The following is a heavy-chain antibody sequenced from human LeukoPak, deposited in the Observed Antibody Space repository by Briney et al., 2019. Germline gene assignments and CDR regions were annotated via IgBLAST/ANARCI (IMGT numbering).Heavy chain of an antibody. Sequence: GGSLRLSCAASGFTFSSYSMNWVRQAPGKGLEWVSSISSSSSYIYYADSVKGRFTISRDNAKNSLYLQMNSLRAEDTAVYYCARAYSYGPLGPEYYFDYWGQGTLVTVSS. CDR3: ARAYSYGPLGPEYYFDY. D-gene: IGHD5-18*01. V-gene: IGHV3-21*01. J-gene: IGHJ4*02. CDR1: GFTFSSYS. CDR2: ISSSSSYI.